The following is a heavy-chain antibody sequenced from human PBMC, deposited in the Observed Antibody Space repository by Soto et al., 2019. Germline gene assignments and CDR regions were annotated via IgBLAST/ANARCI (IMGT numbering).Heavy chain of an antibody. D-gene: IGHD6-13*01. CDR3: ARAPSWYNFDY. J-gene: IGHJ4*02. Sequence: GSMKGSCKASGYTFTSYGIHWGRQAPGQRLEWMGWINAGNGNTKYSQKFQGRVTITRDTSASTANMELSSLRSEDTAVYYCARAPSWYNFDYWGQGTLVTVSS. CDR2: INAGNGNT. V-gene: IGHV1-3*01. CDR1: GYTFTSYG.